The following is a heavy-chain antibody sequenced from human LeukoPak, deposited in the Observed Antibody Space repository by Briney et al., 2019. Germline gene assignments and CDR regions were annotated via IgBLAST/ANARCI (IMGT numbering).Heavy chain of an antibody. CDR3: VREPTMVRGVSWFDP. D-gene: IGHD3-10*01. J-gene: IGHJ5*02. CDR1: GGSISSYY. Sequence: SETLSLTCTVSGGSISSYYWSWIRQPPGKGLEWIGYIYDSVSTNYNPSLKSRVTISVDTSKNQFSLKLSSVTAADTAVYYCVREPTMVRGVSWFDPWGQGTLVTVSS. V-gene: IGHV4-59*12. CDR2: IYDSVST.